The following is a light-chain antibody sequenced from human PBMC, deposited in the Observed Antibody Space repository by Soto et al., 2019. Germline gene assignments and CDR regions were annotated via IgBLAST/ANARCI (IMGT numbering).Light chain of an antibody. CDR2: DAS. J-gene: IGKJ3*01. CDR1: QSVSSY. CDR3: QQYNNWPPFT. V-gene: IGKV3-11*01. Sequence: EIVLTQSPATLSLSPGERAALSCRASQSVSSYLAWYQQKPGQAPRLLIYDASNRATGIPARFSGSGSGTDFTLTISSLQSEDFAVYHCQQYNNWPPFTFGPGTKVDIK.